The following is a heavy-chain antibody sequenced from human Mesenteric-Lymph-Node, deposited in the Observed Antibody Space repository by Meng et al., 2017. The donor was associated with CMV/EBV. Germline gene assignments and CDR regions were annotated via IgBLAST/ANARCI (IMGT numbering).Heavy chain of an antibody. Sequence: GESLKISCAASGFTFSSYWMSWVRQAPGKGLEWVSSIQGGDHDTYYADSVKGRFIISRVNSRNTVFLQMNSLRAEDTAVYYCARYYDFWGGSANVYYFDYWGQGTLVTVSS. J-gene: IGHJ4*02. CDR1: GFTFSSYW. D-gene: IGHD3-3*01. CDR2: IQGGDHDT. CDR3: ARYYDFWGGSANVYYFDY. V-gene: IGHV3-23*03.